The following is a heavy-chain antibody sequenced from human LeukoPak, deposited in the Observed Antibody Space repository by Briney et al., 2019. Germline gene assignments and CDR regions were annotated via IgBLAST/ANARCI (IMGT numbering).Heavy chain of an antibody. Sequence: SVKVSCKASGGTFSSHAISWVRLAPGQGLEWMGAIIPISNTANYAQKFQGRVTITADESTSTAYMELSSLTSEDTAVYYCARWAGYSLGWYWGPFDYWGHGTLVTVFS. D-gene: IGHD5-12*01. J-gene: IGHJ4*01. V-gene: IGHV1-69*13. CDR3: ARWAGYSLGWYWGPFDY. CDR1: GGTFSSHA. CDR2: IIPISNTA.